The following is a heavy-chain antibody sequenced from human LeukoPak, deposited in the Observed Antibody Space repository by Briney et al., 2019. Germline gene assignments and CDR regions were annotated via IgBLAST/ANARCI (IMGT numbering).Heavy chain of an antibody. CDR3: ASRCSGGSCYPDFDY. V-gene: IGHV4-34*01. D-gene: IGHD2-15*01. Sequence: SETLSLTCAVYGGSFSGYYWSWIRQPPGKGLEWIGEINHSGSTNYNPSLKSRVTISADTSKNQFSLKLSSVTAADTAVYYCASRCSGGSCYPDFDYWGQGTLVTVSS. CDR2: INHSGST. J-gene: IGHJ4*02. CDR1: GGSFSGYY.